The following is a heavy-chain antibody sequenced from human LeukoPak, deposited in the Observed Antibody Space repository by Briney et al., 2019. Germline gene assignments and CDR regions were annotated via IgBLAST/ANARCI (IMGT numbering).Heavy chain of an antibody. CDR2: INHSGST. Sequence: SETLSLTCAVYGGSFSGYYWSWIRQPPGKGLEWIGEINHSGSTNYNPSLKSRVTISVDTSKNQFSLKLSSVTAADAAVYYCARDEARPAWWARRGTRTYFDYWGQGTLVTVSS. CDR1: GGSFSGYY. J-gene: IGHJ4*02. CDR3: ARDEARPAWWARRGTRTYFDY. D-gene: IGHD2-15*01. V-gene: IGHV4-34*01.